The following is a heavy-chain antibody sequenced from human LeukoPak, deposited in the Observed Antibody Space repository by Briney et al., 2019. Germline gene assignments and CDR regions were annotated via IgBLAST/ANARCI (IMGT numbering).Heavy chain of an antibody. D-gene: IGHD2-8*01. V-gene: IGHV4-30-2*01. CDR1: GGSTSSGLYS. J-gene: IGHJ6*02. CDR2: IYHTGST. Sequence: SETLSLTCDVSGGSTSSGLYSWSWIRQPLGKGLEWIGYIYHTGSTYYNPSLKSRVTISVDTSKNQFSLRLSSVTAADTAVYYCARSPCTNGVCYYLGMDVWGQGTTVSVSS. CDR3: ARSPCTNGVCYYLGMDV.